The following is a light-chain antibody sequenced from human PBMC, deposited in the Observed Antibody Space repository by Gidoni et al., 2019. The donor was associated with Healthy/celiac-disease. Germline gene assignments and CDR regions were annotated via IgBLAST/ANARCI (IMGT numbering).Light chain of an antibody. CDR3: QQYYSYPLT. CDR2: AAS. CDR1: QGISSY. V-gene: IGKV1-8*01. Sequence: AIRMIQSPSSFSASTGDRVTITCRASQGISSYLAWYQQKPGKAPKLLIYAASTWQSGVPERFSGSGSGTDFTLTISCLQSEDFATYYCQQYYSYPLTFXXXTRLEIK. J-gene: IGKJ5*01.